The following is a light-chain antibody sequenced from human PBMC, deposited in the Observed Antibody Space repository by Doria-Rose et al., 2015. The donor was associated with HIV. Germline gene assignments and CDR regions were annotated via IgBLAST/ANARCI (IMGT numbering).Light chain of an antibody. CDR2: DGS. Sequence: TQSPGTLSLSPGERATLSCRASQSFSSTYLAWYQQKPGRAPSLLIYDGSTKATGIPDRFSASGSATDFTLTINRLEPEDLALYYCHQYGTSWTFGQGTKVEI. CDR1: QSFSSTY. CDR3: HQYGTSWT. J-gene: IGKJ1*01. V-gene: IGKV3-20*01.